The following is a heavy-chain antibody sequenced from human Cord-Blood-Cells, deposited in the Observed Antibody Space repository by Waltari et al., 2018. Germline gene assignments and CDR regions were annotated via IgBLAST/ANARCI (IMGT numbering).Heavy chain of an antibody. CDR1: GGSFRGSY. J-gene: IGHJ3*02. CDR2: INHSGST. V-gene: IGHV4-34*01. Sequence: QVQLQQWGSGLLKPSETLSLTCAVYGGSFRGSYWSWIRQPPGKGLEWIGEINHSGSTNYNPSLKSRVTISVDTAKNQFSLKLSSVTAADTAVYYCARTGYSSGWSDAFDIWGQGTMVTVSS. CDR3: ARTGYSSGWSDAFDI. D-gene: IGHD6-19*01.